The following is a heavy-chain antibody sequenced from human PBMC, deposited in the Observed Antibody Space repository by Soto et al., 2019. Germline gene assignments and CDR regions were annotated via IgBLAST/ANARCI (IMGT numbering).Heavy chain of an antibody. CDR1: GFTFDDYG. Sequence: GGSLRLSCAASGFTFDDYGMSWVRQAPGKGLEWVSGINWNGGSTGYADSVKGRFTISRDISKNTLYLQMNSLRAEDTAVYYCAKDALAARAYYWFDPWGQGTLVTVS. CDR2: INWNGGST. V-gene: IGHV3-20*04. J-gene: IGHJ5*02. CDR3: AKDALAARAYYWFDP. D-gene: IGHD2-15*01.